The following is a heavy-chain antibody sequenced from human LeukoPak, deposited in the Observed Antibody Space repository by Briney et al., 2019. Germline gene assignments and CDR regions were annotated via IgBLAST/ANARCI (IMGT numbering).Heavy chain of an antibody. Sequence: GGSLRLSCAASGFTFSSYAMSWVRQAPGKGLEWVAVISYDGSNKYYADSVKGRFTISRDNSKNTLYLQMNSLRAEDTAVYYCARLDDSAHWGQGTLVTVSS. CDR2: ISYDGSNK. J-gene: IGHJ4*02. V-gene: IGHV3-30-3*01. D-gene: IGHD3-16*01. CDR1: GFTFSSYA. CDR3: ARLDDSAH.